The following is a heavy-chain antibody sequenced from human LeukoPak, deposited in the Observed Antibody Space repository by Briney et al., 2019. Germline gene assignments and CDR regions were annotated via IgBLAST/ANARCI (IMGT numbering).Heavy chain of an antibody. D-gene: IGHD1-26*01. Sequence: KVSCKASGGTFSSYAISWVRQMPGKGLEWMGIIYPGDSDTRYSPSFQGQVTISADKSISTAYLQWSSLKASDTAMYYCARRKIVGAREFDYWGQGTLVTVSS. V-gene: IGHV5-51*01. CDR2: IYPGDSDT. J-gene: IGHJ4*02. CDR3: ARRKIVGAREFDY. CDR1: GGTFSSYA.